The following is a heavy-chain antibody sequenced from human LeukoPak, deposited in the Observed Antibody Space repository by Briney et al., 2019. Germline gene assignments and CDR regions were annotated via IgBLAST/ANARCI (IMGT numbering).Heavy chain of an antibody. D-gene: IGHD3-3*01. CDR1: GGSISSGSYY. V-gene: IGHV4-61*02. CDR2: IYTSGST. Sequence: SQTLSLTCTVSGGSISSGSYYWSWIRQPAGKGLEWIGRIYTSGSTNYNPSLKSRVTISVDTSKNQFSLKLSSVTAADTAVYYCAGSTYYDFWSGYYRDYYYYYYMDVWGKGTTVTVSS. CDR3: AGSTYYDFWSGYYRDYYYYYYMDV. J-gene: IGHJ6*03.